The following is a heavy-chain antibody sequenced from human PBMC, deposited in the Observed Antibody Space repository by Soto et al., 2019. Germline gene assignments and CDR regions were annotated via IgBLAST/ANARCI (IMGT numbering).Heavy chain of an antibody. V-gene: IGHV4-59*01. CDR1: GGSISSYY. CDR3: ASVDYDFLSGHYPYQYYYYFCMAV. D-gene: IGHD3-3*01. CDR2: IYYSGST. J-gene: IGHJ6*03. Sequence: PSETLSLTCTVSGGSISSYYWSWIRQPPGKGLEWIGFIYYSGSTNYNPSLKSRVTISVDTSKNQFSLKLSSVTAADTAVYYCASVDYDFLSGHYPYQYYYYFCMAVWVTGTTVTVS.